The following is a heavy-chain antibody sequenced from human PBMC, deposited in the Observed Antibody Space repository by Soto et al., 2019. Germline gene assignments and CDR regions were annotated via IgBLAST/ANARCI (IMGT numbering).Heavy chain of an antibody. J-gene: IGHJ4*02. Sequence: GGSLRLSCEASGFTFTRYSMNWVRQAPGKGLEWVSSISSTTNYIYYGDSMKGRFTISRDNAKNSLYLEMNSLRAEDTAVYYCARESEDLTSNFDYWGQGTLVTVSS. V-gene: IGHV3-21*06. CDR1: GFTFTRYS. CDR3: ARESEDLTSNFDY. CDR2: ISSTTNYI.